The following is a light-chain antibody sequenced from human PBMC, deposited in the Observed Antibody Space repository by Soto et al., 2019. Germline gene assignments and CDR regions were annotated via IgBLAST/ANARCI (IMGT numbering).Light chain of an antibody. V-gene: IGKV1-39*01. Sequence: DIQMTHSPSSLSASVVDRVTITFRASQSISSYLNWYQQKPGKAPKLLIYAASSLQSWVPSRFSGSGSGTDFTLTISSLQPEDFATYYCQKSYSTPPNFGQGTRLEI. CDR3: QKSYSTPPN. CDR2: AAS. J-gene: IGKJ5*01. CDR1: QSISSY.